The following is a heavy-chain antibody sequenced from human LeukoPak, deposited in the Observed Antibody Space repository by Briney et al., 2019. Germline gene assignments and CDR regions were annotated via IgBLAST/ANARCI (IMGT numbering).Heavy chain of an antibody. J-gene: IGHJ4*02. Sequence: SETLSLTCTVSGGSISSSSYYWGWIRQPPGKGLEWIGSIYYSGSTYYNPSLKSRVTISVDTSKNQFSLKLSSVTAADTAVYYCARRTVYARSIVVVPAAPTSFDYWGQGTLVTVSS. CDR3: ARRTVYARSIVVVPAAPTSFDY. D-gene: IGHD2-2*01. CDR2: IYYSGST. V-gene: IGHV4-39*01. CDR1: GGSISSSSYY.